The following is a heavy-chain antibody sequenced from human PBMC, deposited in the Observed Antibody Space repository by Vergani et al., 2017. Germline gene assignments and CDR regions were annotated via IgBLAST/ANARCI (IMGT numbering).Heavy chain of an antibody. J-gene: IGHJ4*02. V-gene: IGHV4-61*02. D-gene: IGHD5-18*01. CDR2: IYTSGST. CDR1: GFTFSGSISSGSYY. Sequence: VQLVESGGGLVQPGGSLKLSCAASGFTFSGSISSGSYYWSWIRQPAGKGLEWIGRIYTSGSTNYNPSLKSRVTISVDTSKNQFSLKLSSVTAADTAVYYCGYGDYFDYWGQGTLVTVSS. CDR3: GYGDYFDY.